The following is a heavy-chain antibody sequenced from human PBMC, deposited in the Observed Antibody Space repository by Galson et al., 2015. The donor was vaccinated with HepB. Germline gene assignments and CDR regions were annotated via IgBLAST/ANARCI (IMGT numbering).Heavy chain of an antibody. V-gene: IGHV3-33*08. J-gene: IGHJ4*02. Sequence: SLRLSCAASGFTFSSYGMHWVRQAPGKGLEWVAVIWYDGTNKYYADSVRGRFTISRDNSKNTLYLQMNSLRAEDTAVYYCASQIVGSTSVDYWGQGTLVTVSS. CDR3: ASQIVGSTSVDY. D-gene: IGHD1-26*01. CDR2: IWYDGTNK. CDR1: GFTFSSYG.